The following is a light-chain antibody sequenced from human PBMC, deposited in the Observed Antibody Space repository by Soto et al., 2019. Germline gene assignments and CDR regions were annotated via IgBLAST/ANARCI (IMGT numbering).Light chain of an antibody. CDR1: QSMNTW. Sequence: DIPMTQSPSTLSASVGDRVTITCRASQSMNTWLAWYRQKPGKAPNLLIYKASSLESGVPSRFSGSGSGTEFTLNISSLQPDDCATYYCQQYNTYPWTFGQGTKVEIK. CDR3: QQYNTYPWT. V-gene: IGKV1-5*03. J-gene: IGKJ1*01. CDR2: KAS.